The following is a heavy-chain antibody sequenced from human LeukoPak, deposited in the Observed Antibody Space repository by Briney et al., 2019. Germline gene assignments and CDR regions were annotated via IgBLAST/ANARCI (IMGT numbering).Heavy chain of an antibody. CDR3: ARDRGSGYPYFDY. Sequence: PSQTLSLTCTVSGGSISSGDYYWSWIRQPPGKGLEWIGYIYYSGSTYYNPSLKSRVTISVDTPKNQFSLKLSSVTAADTAVYYCARDRGSGYPYFDYWGQGTLVTVSS. CDR2: IYYSGST. D-gene: IGHD3-3*01. V-gene: IGHV4-30-4*08. CDR1: GGSISSGDYY. J-gene: IGHJ4*02.